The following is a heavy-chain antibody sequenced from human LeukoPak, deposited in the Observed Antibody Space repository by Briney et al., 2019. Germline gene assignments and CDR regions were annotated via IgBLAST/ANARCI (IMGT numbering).Heavy chain of an antibody. V-gene: IGHV3-23*01. CDR1: GFTFSSYT. D-gene: IGHD1-14*01. CDR2: ITGSSSYT. Sequence: GGSLRLSCAASGFTFSSYTMSWVRQAPGKGLEWVSSITGSSSYTFSADSVQGRFTISRDNSRNTLYLHIDSLRVEDTATYYCARGTTDLDYWGQGTRVTVSS. CDR3: ARGTTDLDY. J-gene: IGHJ4*02.